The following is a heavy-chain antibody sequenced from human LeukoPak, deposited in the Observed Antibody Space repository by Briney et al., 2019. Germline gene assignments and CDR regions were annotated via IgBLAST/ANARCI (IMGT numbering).Heavy chain of an antibody. Sequence: SETLSLTCTVSGGSISSPYWNWIRQPAGKGLEWIGRMYTSGSTNYNPSLKSRVTMSLDTSKNQFPLKLSSMTAADTAVYFCARDPSLGSYFDYWGQGTLVTVSS. J-gene: IGHJ4*02. V-gene: IGHV4-4*07. CDR3: ARDPSLGSYFDY. CDR2: MYTSGST. D-gene: IGHD7-27*01. CDR1: GGSISSPY.